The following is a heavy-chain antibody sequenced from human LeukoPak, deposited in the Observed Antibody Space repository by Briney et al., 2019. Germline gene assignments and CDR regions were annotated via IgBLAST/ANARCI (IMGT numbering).Heavy chain of an antibody. Sequence: PGGSLRLSCAASGFTFSSYAMNWVRQAPGKGLEWISSISGSGDNTYYADLVKGRFTISRDNSENTLYLQMNSLRAEDTAVYYCAKATGYLLWGQGTLVTVSS. D-gene: IGHD1-14*01. J-gene: IGHJ4*02. V-gene: IGHV3-23*01. CDR2: ISGSGDNT. CDR3: AKATGYLL. CDR1: GFTFSSYA.